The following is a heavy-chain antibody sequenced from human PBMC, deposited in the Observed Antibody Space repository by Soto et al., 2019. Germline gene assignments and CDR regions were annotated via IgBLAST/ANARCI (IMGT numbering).Heavy chain of an antibody. CDR1: GFSFSAYT. Sequence: QVQLVESGGGVVQPGRSLRLSCAASGFSFSAYTMHWVRQAPGKGLEWVAVISFGGNSKYYADSVKGRITISRDNSDNTLSMQMNNLREDDTALYYCARAGYSSRQGSYFYGMDVWGQGTTVTVSS. CDR3: ARAGYSSRQGSYFYGMDV. D-gene: IGHD6-13*01. J-gene: IGHJ6*02. V-gene: IGHV3-30-3*01. CDR2: ISFGGNSK.